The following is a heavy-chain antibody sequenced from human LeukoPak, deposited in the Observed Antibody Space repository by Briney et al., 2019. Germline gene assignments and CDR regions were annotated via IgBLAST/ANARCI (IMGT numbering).Heavy chain of an antibody. J-gene: IGHJ4*02. CDR3: AKGLGSAKFDY. Sequence: GGSLRLSCAASGFTFSSYGMHWVRQAPGKGLEWVAVIWYDGSNKYYVDSVKGRFTISRDNSKNTLYLQMNSLRAEDTAVYYCAKGLGSAKFDYWGQGTLVTVSS. V-gene: IGHV3-33*06. CDR2: IWYDGSNK. CDR1: GFTFSSYG. D-gene: IGHD3-10*01.